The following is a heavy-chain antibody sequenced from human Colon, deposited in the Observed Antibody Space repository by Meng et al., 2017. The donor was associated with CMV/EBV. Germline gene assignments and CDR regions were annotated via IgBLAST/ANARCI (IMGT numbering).Heavy chain of an antibody. D-gene: IGHD2-21*01. J-gene: IGHJ4*02. CDR1: GGSISSYY. CDR3: ARVGGARSPPGV. CDR2: IYYNGST. V-gene: IGHV4-59*01. Sequence: SETLSLTCTVSGGSISSYYWSWIRQPPGKGLEWIGYIYYNGSTNYNPSLKSRVTISVDTSKNQFSLKMTSVTAADTAVYYCARVGGARSPPGVWGQGTLVTVSS.